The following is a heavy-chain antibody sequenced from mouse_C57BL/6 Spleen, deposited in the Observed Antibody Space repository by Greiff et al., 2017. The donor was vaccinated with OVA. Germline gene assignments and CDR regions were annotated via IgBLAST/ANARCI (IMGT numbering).Heavy chain of an antibody. D-gene: IGHD2-1*01. V-gene: IGHV1-80*01. CDR1: GYAFSSYW. CDR3: ARGPGIYYGNFNPHYFDY. Sequence: QVQLKESGAELVKPGASVKISCKASGYAFSSYWMNWVKQRPGKGLEWIGQMYPGDGDTNYNGKFKGKATLPADKSSRSAYMQLSSLTSEDSAVYFCARGPGIYYGNFNPHYFDYWGQGTTLTVSS. J-gene: IGHJ2*01. CDR2: MYPGDGDT.